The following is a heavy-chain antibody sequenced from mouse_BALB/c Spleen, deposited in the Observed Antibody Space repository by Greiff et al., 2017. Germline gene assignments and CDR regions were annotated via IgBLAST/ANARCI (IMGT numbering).Heavy chain of an antibody. D-gene: IGHD3-1*01. Sequence: EVQLVESGGGLVKPGGSLKLSCAASGFAFSSYDMSWVRQTPEKRLEWVAYISSGGGSTYYPDTVKGRFTISRDNAKNTLYLQMSSLKSEDTAMYYWARHAQLGLPWFAYWGQGTLVTVSA. CDR2: ISSGGGST. V-gene: IGHV5-12-1*01. CDR1: GFAFSSYD. CDR3: ARHAQLGLPWFAY. J-gene: IGHJ3*01.